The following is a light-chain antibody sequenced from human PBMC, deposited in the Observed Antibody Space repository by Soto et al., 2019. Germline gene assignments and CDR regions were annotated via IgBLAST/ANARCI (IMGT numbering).Light chain of an antibody. CDR3: AAWDDTFYV. CDR1: SSNIGSNP. Sequence: QSVLTQPPSASGTPGQSVTISCSGGSSNIGSNPVSWYQHVPGTAPKLLIHTNTQRPLGVPVRFSGSKSGTSASLAISGLQSEYEADYYCAAWDDTFYVFGSGTKVTVL. V-gene: IGLV1-44*01. CDR2: TNT. J-gene: IGLJ1*01.